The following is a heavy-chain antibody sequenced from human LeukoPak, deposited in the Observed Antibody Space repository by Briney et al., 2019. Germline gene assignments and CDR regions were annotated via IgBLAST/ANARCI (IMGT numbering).Heavy chain of an antibody. CDR1: GYTFTSYG. CDR2: ISAYNGNT. Sequence: ASVKVSCKASGYTFTSYGISWVRQAPGQGLEWMGWISAYNGNTNYAQKLHGRVTMTTDTSTSTAYMELRSLRSDDTAVYYCAYLAADTAMDTGDAFDIWGQGTMVTVSS. CDR3: AYLAADTAMDTGDAFDI. D-gene: IGHD5-18*01. J-gene: IGHJ3*02. V-gene: IGHV1-18*01.